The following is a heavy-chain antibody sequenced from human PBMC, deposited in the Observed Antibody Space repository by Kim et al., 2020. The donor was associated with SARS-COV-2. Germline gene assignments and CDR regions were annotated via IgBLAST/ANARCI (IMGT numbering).Heavy chain of an antibody. Sequence: SETLSLTCTVSGGSISDDYWSWIRQPPGKTLEYIGYISYTESTNYNSSLKSRVTISVDTSKNRFSLTVNSVSAADTAIYYCARVKGGRLLFDYWGQGALVTAS. CDR3: ARVKGGRLLFDY. J-gene: IGHJ4*02. CDR2: ISYTEST. CDR1: GGSISDDY. V-gene: IGHV4-59*01. D-gene: IGHD4-17*01.